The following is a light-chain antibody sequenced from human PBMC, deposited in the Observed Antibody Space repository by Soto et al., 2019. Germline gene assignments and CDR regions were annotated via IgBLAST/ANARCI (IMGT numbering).Light chain of an antibody. Sequence: EIVLTQSPATLSLSPGERATLSCSASQSVNIYLAWYQQKPGLAPRLLIYDASSRATGIPARFSGSGSGTDFSLTISSLEPEDFAVYYCQHRSIWPVSFGQGTRLEIK. J-gene: IGKJ5*01. CDR1: QSVNIY. V-gene: IGKV3-11*01. CDR2: DAS. CDR3: QHRSIWPVS.